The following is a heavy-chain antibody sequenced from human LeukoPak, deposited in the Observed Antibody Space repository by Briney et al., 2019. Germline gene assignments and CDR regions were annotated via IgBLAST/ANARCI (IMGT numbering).Heavy chain of an antibody. D-gene: IGHD3-10*01. J-gene: IGHJ4*02. V-gene: IGHV1-2*02. Sequence: ASVKVSCKGSGYTFTEYYMHWVRQAPGQGLEWMGWINPNGGGTNYAQKFQGRVTMTRDTSLTTAYMELSRLRSDDTAVYYCARDPLYGSGSDHNVWVFDYWGQGTLVTVSS. CDR3: ARDPLYGSGSDHNVWVFDY. CDR1: GYTFTEYY. CDR2: INPNGGGT.